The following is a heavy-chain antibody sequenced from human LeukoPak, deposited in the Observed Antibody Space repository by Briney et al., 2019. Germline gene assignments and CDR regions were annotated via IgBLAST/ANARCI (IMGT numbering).Heavy chain of an antibody. Sequence: GESLKFSCKGSGYSFTSYWIGWVRQLPAKGLAGMGLIYPGDSDTRYSPSCHGQVTISADKSISTAYLQWSSLKSSDTAMYYCAGRRYCSSTSCDFDYWGQGTLVTVSS. J-gene: IGHJ4*02. CDR1: GYSFTSYW. V-gene: IGHV5-51*01. CDR3: AGRRYCSSTSCDFDY. D-gene: IGHD2-2*01. CDR2: IYPGDSDT.